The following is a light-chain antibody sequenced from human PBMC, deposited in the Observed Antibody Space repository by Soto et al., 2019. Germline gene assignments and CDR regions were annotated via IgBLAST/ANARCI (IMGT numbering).Light chain of an antibody. J-gene: IGKJ1*01. CDR1: QIVISSY. Sequence: EIVLTHSPVTMSLSPGERATLSFRASQIVISSYLAWYQQKPGQAPRLLIYGASSRATGIPDRFSGSGSGTDFTLTISRLEPEDFAVYYCQQYGSSPPWTFGQGTKVDIK. CDR3: QQYGSSPPWT. V-gene: IGKV3-20*01. CDR2: GAS.